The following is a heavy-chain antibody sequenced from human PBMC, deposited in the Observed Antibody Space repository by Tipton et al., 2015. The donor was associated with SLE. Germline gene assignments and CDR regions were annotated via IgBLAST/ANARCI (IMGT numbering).Heavy chain of an antibody. CDR1: ASTKSRAVDV. J-gene: IGHJ3*02. CDR3: ARDDCSGAGCDGAVDN. CDR2: IYYRGST. V-gene: IGHV4-31*11. D-gene: IGHD2-15*01. Sequence: TLSLTCAVYASTKSRAVDVSYTILRDPGTVLELVCHIYYRGSTYYNPSLKSRVTTSVDTSKNQFSLKLNSVTAADTAVYYCARDDCSGAGCDGAVDNWGQLTLVSV.